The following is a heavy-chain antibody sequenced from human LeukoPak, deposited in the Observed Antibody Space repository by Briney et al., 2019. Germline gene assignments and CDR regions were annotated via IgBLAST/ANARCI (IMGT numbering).Heavy chain of an antibody. V-gene: IGHV3-53*05. D-gene: IGHD1-1*01. CDR3: ARDYWNDGYFDY. CDR2: IYSGGST. Sequence: GGPLNPSCPVSGFTASSNSMAWAGKAQGKGLDWVSVIYSGGSTYYAGFVKGRFTISRDNSKNTLYLQMNSLRPEDTAVYYCARDYWNDGYFDYWGQGTLVTVSS. J-gene: IGHJ4*02. CDR1: GFTASSNS.